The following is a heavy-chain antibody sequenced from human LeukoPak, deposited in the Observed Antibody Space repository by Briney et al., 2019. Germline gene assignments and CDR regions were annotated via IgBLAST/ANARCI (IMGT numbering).Heavy chain of an antibody. CDR3: AKSTSGWSFDS. V-gene: IGHV3-33*06. Sequence: GGSLRLSCAASGFTFSSYAMSWVRQAPGKGLEWLAVIWYDGSNIYYADPVKGRFAISRDNSKNTLYLQINSLRAEDTAVYYCAKSTSGWSFDSWGQGTPVSVSS. J-gene: IGHJ4*02. CDR1: GFTFSSYA. CDR2: IWYDGSNI. D-gene: IGHD6-19*01.